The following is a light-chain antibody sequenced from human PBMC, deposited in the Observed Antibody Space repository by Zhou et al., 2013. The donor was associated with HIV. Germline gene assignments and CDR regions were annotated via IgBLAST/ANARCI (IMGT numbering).Light chain of an antibody. CDR3: QQSASSPWT. J-gene: IGKJ1*01. CDR2: GAS. V-gene: IGKV3-20*01. CDR1: HTVTSNY. Sequence: EIVLTQSPGTLSLSPGERATLSCRASHTVTSNYLAWYQHKPGQGPKVLIFGASNRATGVPDRFSATGTGTDFTLTISRLEPEDFAVYYCQQSASSPWTFGQGTKVDIK.